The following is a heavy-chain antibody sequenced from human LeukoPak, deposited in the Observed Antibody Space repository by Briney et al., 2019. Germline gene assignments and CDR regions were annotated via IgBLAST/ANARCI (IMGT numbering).Heavy chain of an antibody. CDR3: AKDFTWAFDY. CDR1: GFTFSSYD. CDR2: IQYDGTNQ. V-gene: IGHV3-30*02. Sequence: GGSLRLSCAASGFTFSSYDMHWVRQAPGKGLEWMTVIQYDGTNQYYADSVKGRFTISRDNSKNTLYLQMNSLTAEDTAVYYCAKDFTWAFDYWGQGTLVTVSS. D-gene: IGHD2/OR15-2a*01. J-gene: IGHJ4*02.